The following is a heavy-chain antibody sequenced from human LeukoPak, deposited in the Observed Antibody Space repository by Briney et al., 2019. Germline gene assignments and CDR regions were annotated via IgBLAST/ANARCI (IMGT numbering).Heavy chain of an antibody. V-gene: IGHV3-23*01. Sequence: GRSLRLSCAASGFTFDDYAMHWVRQAPGKGLEWVSAISGSGGSTYYADSVKGRFTISRDNSKNTLYLQMNSLRAEDTAVYYCAKDERYFDWLPSAVDYWGQGTLVTVSS. CDR3: AKDERYFDWLPSAVDY. CDR1: GFTFDDYA. D-gene: IGHD3-9*01. CDR2: ISGSGGST. J-gene: IGHJ4*02.